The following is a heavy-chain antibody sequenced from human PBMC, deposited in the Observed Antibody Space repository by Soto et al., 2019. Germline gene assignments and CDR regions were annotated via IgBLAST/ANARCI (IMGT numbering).Heavy chain of an antibody. CDR2: INPSGDIT. V-gene: IGHV1-46*01. D-gene: IGHD6-13*01. J-gene: IGHJ5*02. CDR1: GYTFTSNW. Sequence: ASVKVSCQASGYTFTSNWIHWARRAPGQGLEWMGVINPSGDITKYAPKFQGRVTMTTDTSTSTIYMDLSSLTSEDTAVYYCARDHSIASSGAWWLDPWGQGTLVTVS. CDR3: ARDHSIASSGAWWLDP.